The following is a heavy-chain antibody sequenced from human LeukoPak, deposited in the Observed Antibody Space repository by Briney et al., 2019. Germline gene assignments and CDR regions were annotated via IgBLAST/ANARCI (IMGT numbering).Heavy chain of an antibody. V-gene: IGHV3-21*04. CDR3: ATYRQVLLPFES. CDR2: IFPSGGEI. D-gene: IGHD2-8*02. Sequence: PGGSLRLSCAASGFTFSSYSMNWVRQPPGKGLEWVSSIFPSGGEIHYADSVRGRFTISRDNSKSTLSLQMNILRAEDTAIYYCATYRQVLLPFESWGQGTLVTVSS. J-gene: IGHJ4*02. CDR1: GFTFSSYS.